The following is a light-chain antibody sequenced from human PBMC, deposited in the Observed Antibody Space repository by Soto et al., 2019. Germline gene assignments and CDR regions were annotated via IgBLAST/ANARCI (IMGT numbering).Light chain of an antibody. Sequence: QSALTQPASVSGSPGQSITVSCTGTNSDVGYYNYVSWYQQHPGKAPKLMIYDVSNRPSGVSNRFSGSKSGNTASLTISGLQAEDEADYYCSSNTNRSTLLFGGGTKLTVL. V-gene: IGLV2-14*01. CDR2: DVS. CDR1: NSDVGYYNY. CDR3: SSNTNRSTLL. J-gene: IGLJ2*01.